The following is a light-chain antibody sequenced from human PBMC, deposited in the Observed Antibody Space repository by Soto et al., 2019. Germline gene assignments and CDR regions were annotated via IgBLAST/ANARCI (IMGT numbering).Light chain of an antibody. CDR3: QHYSSSPYP. Sequence: EIVLTQSPGTLSLSPGERATLSCRASQSVSSSYLAWYQQKPGQAPRLLIYGASSRATGIPDRFSGSGSETDFTLTISRLEPEAFPVYYCQHYSSSPYPFGQGPNLQIK. CDR1: QSVSSSY. J-gene: IGKJ2*01. V-gene: IGKV3-20*01. CDR2: GAS.